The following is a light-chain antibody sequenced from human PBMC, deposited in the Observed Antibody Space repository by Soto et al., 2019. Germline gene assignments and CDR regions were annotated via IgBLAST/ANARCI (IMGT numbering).Light chain of an antibody. J-gene: IGLJ1*01. CDR3: SSYTSSSTYV. CDR1: SSDVGGYNY. Sequence: QSVLTQPASVSGSPGQSITFSCTGTSSDVGGYNYVSWYQLHPGKAPKLMVYEVSNRPSGVSNRFSGSKSGNTASLTISGLQAEDEADYYCSSYTSSSTYVFGTGTKVTVL. CDR2: EVS. V-gene: IGLV2-14*01.